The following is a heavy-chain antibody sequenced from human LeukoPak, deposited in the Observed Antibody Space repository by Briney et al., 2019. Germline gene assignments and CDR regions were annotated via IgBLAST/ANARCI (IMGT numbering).Heavy chain of an antibody. D-gene: IGHD1-26*01. CDR1: DFSFSNDYY. CDR2: IYHSGTT. CDR3: ARGKAYSGSYYGIFDY. Sequence: SETLSLTCTVSDFSFSNDYYWTWLRQPPGKGLEWIGGIYHSGTTYYNLSLRGRVSISLDTSKTQFSLKLSSVTAADTAVYYCARGKAYSGSYYGIFDYWGQGTLVTVSS. V-gene: IGHV4-38-2*02. J-gene: IGHJ4*02.